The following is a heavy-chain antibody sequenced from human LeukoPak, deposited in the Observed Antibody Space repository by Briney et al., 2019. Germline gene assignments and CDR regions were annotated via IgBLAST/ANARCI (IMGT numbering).Heavy chain of an antibody. V-gene: IGHV4-59*01. CDR2: IYYSGST. J-gene: IGHJ3*02. CDR3: ARVSRRPERRRDRAFDI. D-gene: IGHD1-1*01. CDR1: GGSISSYY. Sequence: SETLSLTCTVSGGSISSYYWSWIRQPPGKGLEWIGYIYYSGSTNYNPSLKSRVTISVDTSKNQFSLKLSSVTAADTAVYYCARVSRRPERRRDRAFDIWGQGTMVTVSS.